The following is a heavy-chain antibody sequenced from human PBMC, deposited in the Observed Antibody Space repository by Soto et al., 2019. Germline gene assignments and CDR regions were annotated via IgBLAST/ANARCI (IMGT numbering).Heavy chain of an antibody. CDR3: ARATGIYNCVRVPDH. CDR2: INAGNGNT. CDR1: GYTFTSYA. V-gene: IGHV1-3*01. Sequence: ASVKVSCKASGYTFTSYAMHWVRQAPGQRLEWMGWINAGNGNTKYSQKFQGRVTITRDTSASTAYMELSSLRSEDTAVYYCARATGIYNCVRVPDHWGQGTLVTVSS. J-gene: IGHJ5*02. D-gene: IGHD1-20*01.